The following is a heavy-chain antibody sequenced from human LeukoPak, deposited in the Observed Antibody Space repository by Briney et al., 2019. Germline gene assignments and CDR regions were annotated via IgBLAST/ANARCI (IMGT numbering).Heavy chain of an antibody. CDR2: IIPIFGTA. CDR3: ARDNSVRDEAWWFNP. CDR1: GGTSSNYA. J-gene: IGHJ5*02. D-gene: IGHD5-24*01. Sequence: ASVKVSCKASGGTSSNYAISWVRQAPGQGLEWMGGIIPIFGTANYAQKFQGRVTITADESTSTAYMELSSLRSEDTAVYYCARDNSVRDEAWWFNPWGQGTLVTVSS. V-gene: IGHV1-69*13.